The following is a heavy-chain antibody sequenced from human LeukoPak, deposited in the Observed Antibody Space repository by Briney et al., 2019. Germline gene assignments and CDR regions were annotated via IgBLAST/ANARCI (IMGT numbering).Heavy chain of an antibody. CDR1: GFTFANAW. D-gene: IGHD3-22*01. Sequence: GGSLRLSCAASGFTFANAWMNWIRESPGEGREWVGRIFSKTNGMTTEYSARAKDIFTISRDDSITMLYLQINNLTSEDTAVYYCAPGSGRFDSSDFDHWGQGTLVTVSS. J-gene: IGHJ4*02. CDR3: APGSGRFDSSDFDH. V-gene: IGHV3-15*07. CDR2: IFSKTNGMTT.